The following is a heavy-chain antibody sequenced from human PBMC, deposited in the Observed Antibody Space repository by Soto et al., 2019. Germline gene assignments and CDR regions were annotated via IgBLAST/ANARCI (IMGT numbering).Heavy chain of an antibody. D-gene: IGHD1-20*01. V-gene: IGHV3-23*01. CDR2: ISRSGRST. CDR1: GITFRSYA. Sequence: PGGSLRLSCAASGITFRSYAISWVRQAPGKWLCCVSAISRSGRSTYYAVSVKGRFTISRDNSKNTLYLQMNSLRSEDTAVYYCAKVSSGSWGQGTLVTVSS. J-gene: IGHJ4*02. CDR3: AKVSSGS.